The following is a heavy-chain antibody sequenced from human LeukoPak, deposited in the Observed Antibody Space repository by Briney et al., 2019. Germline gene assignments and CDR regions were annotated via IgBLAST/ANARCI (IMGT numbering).Heavy chain of an antibody. V-gene: IGHV3-7*01. Sequence: GGSLRLSCAASGFTFSSYWMSWVRQAPGKGLEWVVNIKQDGSEKYYVDSVKGRFTISRDNAKNSLYLQMNSLRAEDTAVYYCARDSYCSGGSCYPNPFDYWGQGTLVTVSS. CDR3: ARDSYCSGGSCYPNPFDY. CDR2: IKQDGSEK. CDR1: GFTFSSYW. D-gene: IGHD2-15*01. J-gene: IGHJ4*02.